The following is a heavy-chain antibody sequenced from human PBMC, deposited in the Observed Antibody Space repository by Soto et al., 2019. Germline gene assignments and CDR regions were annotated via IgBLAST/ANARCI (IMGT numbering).Heavy chain of an antibody. CDR2: IGDYNGNR. V-gene: IGHV1-18*04. J-gene: IGHJ4*02. Sequence: QVQLVQSGAEVKKLGASVKVSCKASGYTFSNYGISWVRQAPGQGLEWMGWIGDYNGNRNYAQKFQGRVTMTTDTSATTAYMELRSLRSDDTAVYYCGRGGGIYSSAWPIDYWGQGTLVTVSS. D-gene: IGHD6-13*01. CDR3: GRGGGIYSSAWPIDY. CDR1: GYTFSNYG.